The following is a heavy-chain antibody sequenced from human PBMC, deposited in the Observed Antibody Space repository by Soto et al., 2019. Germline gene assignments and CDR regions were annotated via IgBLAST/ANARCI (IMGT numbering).Heavy chain of an antibody. CDR1: GGSFSVYY. V-gene: IGHV4-34*01. J-gene: IGHJ6*02. D-gene: IGHD2-15*01. CDR2: IIHSGST. CDR3: ARGGRRGSGGSCYYV. Sequence: PSEPLALTGAVYGGSFSVYYWNWIRHPPGKGLEWIGEIIHSGSTNYNPSLKSRVTISVDTSKNQFSLKLSSVTAADTALYYCARGGRRGSGGSCYYVWGQGTTVTVSS.